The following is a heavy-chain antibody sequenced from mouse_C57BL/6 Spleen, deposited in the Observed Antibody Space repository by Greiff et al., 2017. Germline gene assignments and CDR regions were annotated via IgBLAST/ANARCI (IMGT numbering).Heavy chain of an antibody. CDR3: ARRDYYGSSGYFDY. CDR1: GYSFTGYY. V-gene: IGHV1-42*01. CDR2: INPSTGGT. J-gene: IGHJ2*01. D-gene: IGHD1-1*01. Sequence: DVQLQESGPELVTPGASVKISCKASGYSFTGYYMNWVKQSPEKSLEWIGEINPSTGGTTYNQKFKAKATLTVDKSSSTASMQLKSLTSEDSAVYYCARRDYYGSSGYFDYWGQGTTLTVSS.